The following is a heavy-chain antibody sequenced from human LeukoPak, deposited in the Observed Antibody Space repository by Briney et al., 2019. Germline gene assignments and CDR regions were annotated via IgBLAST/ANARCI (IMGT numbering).Heavy chain of an antibody. D-gene: IGHD3-16*01. CDR1: GYTFTRYA. Sequence: ASVKVSCKASGYTFTRYAINWLRQAPGQGLEWMGWINMYTANPAYAQGFTERFVFSLDTSVTTAYLQISNLKTEDTAVYYCARHDNDDDFDYWGQGTLVTVSP. CDR2: INMYTANP. V-gene: IGHV7-4-1*02. CDR3: ARHDNDDDFDY. J-gene: IGHJ4*02.